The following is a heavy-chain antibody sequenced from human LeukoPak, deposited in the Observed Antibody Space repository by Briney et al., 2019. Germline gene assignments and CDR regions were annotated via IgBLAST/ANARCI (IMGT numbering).Heavy chain of an antibody. V-gene: IGHV4-4*07. Sequence: SETLSLTCTVSGGSISSSYWTWLRQPAGKGLEWIGRIYTSGSTNYKPSLKSRVTISVDTSKNQFSLKLSSVTAADTAVYYCAKSGAVAGLYPGYFDLWGRGTLVTVSS. CDR3: AKSGAVAGLYPGYFDL. J-gene: IGHJ2*01. D-gene: IGHD6-19*01. CDR1: GGSISSSY. CDR2: IYTSGST.